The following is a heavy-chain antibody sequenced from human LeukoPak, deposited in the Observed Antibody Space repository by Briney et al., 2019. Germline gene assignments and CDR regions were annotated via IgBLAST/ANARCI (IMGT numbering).Heavy chain of an antibody. Sequence: PGGSLRLSCAASGFTFSSYDMSWVRQAPGKGLEWVSSRTTDGGSTEYADSVKGRFTISRGNSKNTLYLQMDSLRAEDTALYFCAKSLVRWAFDYWGRGALVSVSS. CDR3: AKSLVRWAFDY. CDR1: GFTFSSYD. D-gene: IGHD4-23*01. V-gene: IGHV3-23*01. CDR2: RTTDGGST. J-gene: IGHJ4*01.